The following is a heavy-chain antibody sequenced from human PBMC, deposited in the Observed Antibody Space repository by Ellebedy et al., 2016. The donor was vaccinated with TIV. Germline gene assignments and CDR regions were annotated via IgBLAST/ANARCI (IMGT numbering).Heavy chain of an antibody. CDR2: IWYDGSNK. CDR3: ARELNSSGWSPQH. J-gene: IGHJ1*01. CDR1: GFTFSTYG. V-gene: IGHV3-33*01. Sequence: GESLKIPCAASGFTFSTYGMHWVRQAPGKGLEWVAVIWYDGSNKDYADSVKGRFTISRDNSKNTLYLQMNSLRDEDTAVYYCARELNSSGWSPQHWGQGTLVTVSS. D-gene: IGHD6-19*01.